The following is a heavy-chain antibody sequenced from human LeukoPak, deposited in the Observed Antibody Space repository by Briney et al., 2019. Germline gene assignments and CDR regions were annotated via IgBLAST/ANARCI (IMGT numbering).Heavy chain of an antibody. J-gene: IGHJ4*02. Sequence: GGSLSLSCAASGFTFDDYAMHWVRQAPGKGLEWVSGISWNSGSIGYADSVKGRFTISRDNAKNSLYLQMNSLRAEDTALYYCAKYSSSWYGFDYWGQGTLVTVSS. CDR1: GFTFDDYA. D-gene: IGHD6-13*01. CDR2: ISWNSGSI. V-gene: IGHV3-9*01. CDR3: AKYSSSWYGFDY.